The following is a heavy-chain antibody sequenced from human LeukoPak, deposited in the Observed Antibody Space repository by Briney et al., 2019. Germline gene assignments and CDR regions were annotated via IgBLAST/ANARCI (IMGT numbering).Heavy chain of an antibody. CDR2: IYPGDSDT. J-gene: IGHJ5*02. V-gene: IGHV5-51*01. D-gene: IGHD3-22*01. CDR3: ARQGAYYYDSSGYYYWFDP. CDR1: GYSFTSYW. Sequence: GESLKISCKGSGYSFTSYWIGWVRQMPGKGLEGMGIIYPGDSDTRYSPSFQGQVTISADKSISTAYLQRSSLKASDTAMYYCARQGAYYYDSSGYYYWFDPWGQETLVTVSS.